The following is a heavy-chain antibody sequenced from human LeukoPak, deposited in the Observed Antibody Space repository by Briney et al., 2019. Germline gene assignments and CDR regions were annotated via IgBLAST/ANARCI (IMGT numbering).Heavy chain of an antibody. CDR1: GYTFTSYY. J-gene: IGHJ4*02. D-gene: IGHD5-24*01. V-gene: IGHV1-46*01. Sequence: ASVKLSCKASGYTFTSYYMHWVRQAPGQGLEWMGIINPSGGSTSYAQKFQGRVTMTRDTSTSTVYMELSSLRSEDTAVYYCARDLEMATIRPKCLFDYWGQGTLVTVST. CDR3: ARDLEMATIRPKCLFDY. CDR2: INPSGGST.